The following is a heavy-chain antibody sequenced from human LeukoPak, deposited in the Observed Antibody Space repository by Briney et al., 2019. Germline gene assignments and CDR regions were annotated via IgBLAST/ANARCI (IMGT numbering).Heavy chain of an antibody. CDR3: ARDGAAAGTGPWFDP. CDR2: ISAYNGNT. J-gene: IGHJ5*02. V-gene: IGHV1-18*01. Sequence: ASVKVSCKASGYTFTSYGISWVRQAPGQGLEWMGWISAYNGNTNYAQKLQGRVTMTTDTSASTAYMELRSLRSDDTAVYYCARDGAAAGTGPWFDPWGQGTLVTVSS. CDR1: GYTFTSYG. D-gene: IGHD6-13*01.